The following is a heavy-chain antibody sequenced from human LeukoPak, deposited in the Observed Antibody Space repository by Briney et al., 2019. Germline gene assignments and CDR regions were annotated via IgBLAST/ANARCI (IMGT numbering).Heavy chain of an antibody. V-gene: IGHV3-48*04. CDR3: ARDLDGDYVGYFDY. CDR1: GFTFSTYS. J-gene: IGHJ4*02. Sequence: PGGSLRLSCAASGFTFSTYSMNWVRQAAGKGLEWVSYISSSSSTIYYADSVKGHFTISRDNAKNSLYLQMNSLRAEDTAVYYCARDLDGDYVGYFDYWGQGTLVTVSS. CDR2: ISSSSSTI. D-gene: IGHD4-17*01.